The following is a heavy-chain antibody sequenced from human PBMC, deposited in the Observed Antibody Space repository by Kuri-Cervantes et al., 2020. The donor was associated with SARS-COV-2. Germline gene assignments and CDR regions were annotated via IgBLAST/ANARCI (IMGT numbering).Heavy chain of an antibody. CDR3: AREGFYGSGSYFDY. D-gene: IGHD3-10*01. Sequence: GEPLKISCAASGFTFSSYAMHWVRQAPGKGLEWVAVISYDGSNKYYADSVKGRFTISRDNSKNTLYLQMNSLRAEDTAVYYCAREGFYGSGSYFDYWGQGTLVTVSS. CDR2: ISYDGSNK. CDR1: GFTFSSYA. V-gene: IGHV3-30-3*01. J-gene: IGHJ4*02.